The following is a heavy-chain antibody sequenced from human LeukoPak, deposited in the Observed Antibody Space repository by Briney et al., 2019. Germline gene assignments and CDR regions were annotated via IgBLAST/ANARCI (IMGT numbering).Heavy chain of an antibody. CDR2: ISAYNGNT. V-gene: IGHV1-18*01. Sequence: ASVKVSCKASGYTFTSYGISWVRQAPGQGLEWMGWISAYNGNTNYAQKLQGRVTMTTDTSTSTAYMELRSLRSDDTAVYYCARAEREYCSGGSCYSAYYFDYWGQGTLVTVSS. J-gene: IGHJ4*02. CDR1: GYTFTSYG. D-gene: IGHD2-15*01. CDR3: ARAEREYCSGGSCYSAYYFDY.